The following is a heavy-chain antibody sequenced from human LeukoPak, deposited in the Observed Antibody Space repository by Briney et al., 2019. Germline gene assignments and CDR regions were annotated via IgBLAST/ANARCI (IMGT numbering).Heavy chain of an antibody. D-gene: IGHD3-3*01. V-gene: IGHV1-18*01. CDR3: ARLRITIFGVVIIPKGYFDY. Sequence: ASVKVSCKASGYTFTSYGISWVRQAPGQGLEWMGWISAYSGNTNYAQKLQGRVTMTADTYTSTAYMELRSLRSDDTAVYYCARLRITIFGVVIIPKGYFDYWGQGTLVTVSS. CDR1: GYTFTSYG. CDR2: ISAYSGNT. J-gene: IGHJ4*02.